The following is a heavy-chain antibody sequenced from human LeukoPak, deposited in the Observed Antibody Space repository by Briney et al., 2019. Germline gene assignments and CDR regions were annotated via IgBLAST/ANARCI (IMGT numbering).Heavy chain of an antibody. CDR2: IHYSGSA. J-gene: IGHJ4*02. CDR3: ARGQWFRAF. CDR1: GGSFSGYY. Sequence: SSETLSLTCAVYGGSFSGYYWTWIRQPPGKGLEWIGEIHYSGSATYNPSLKSRVTISADTSKNQFSLKMNSVTAADTAVYYCARGQWFRAFWSRGTPVTVSS. D-gene: IGHD3-10*01. V-gene: IGHV4-34*01.